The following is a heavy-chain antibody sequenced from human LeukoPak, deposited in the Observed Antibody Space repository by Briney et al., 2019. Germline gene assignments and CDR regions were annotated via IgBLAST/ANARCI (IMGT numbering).Heavy chain of an antibody. J-gene: IGHJ5*02. V-gene: IGHV3-21*01. CDR1: GFTFSSYS. CDR3: AKGPSWFDP. Sequence: GGSLRLSCAASGFTFSSYSMNWVRQAPGKGLEWVSSISSSSNYMYYADSMKGRFTISRDNAKNSLYLQMNSLRAEDTAVYYCAKGPSWFDPWGQGTLVTVSS. CDR2: ISSSSNYM.